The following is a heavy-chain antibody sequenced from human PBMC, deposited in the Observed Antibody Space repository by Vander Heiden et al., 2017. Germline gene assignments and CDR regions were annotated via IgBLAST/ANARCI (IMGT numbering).Heavy chain of an antibody. Sequence: QGQLVESGGGVVQPGGSLRLSCAASGFTFSTYAMHWVRQAPGKGLEWVAVISYDGNKKNCADSVKGRFTVSRDNSENTLYLQMNSLRPEDTAVYYCGRDQSAEATWDDAFDIWGQGTMVTVSS. D-gene: IGHD6-25*01. CDR1: GFTFSTYA. CDR2: ISYDGNKK. J-gene: IGHJ3*02. V-gene: IGHV3-30-3*01. CDR3: GRDQSAEATWDDAFDI.